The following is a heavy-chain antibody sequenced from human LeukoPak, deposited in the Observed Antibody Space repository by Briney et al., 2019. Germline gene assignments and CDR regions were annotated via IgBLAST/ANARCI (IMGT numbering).Heavy chain of an antibody. D-gene: IGHD2-21*01. CDR1: GYSISSGKY. CDR3: ARGPGISGDHIYPDY. V-gene: IGHV4-38-2*02. J-gene: IGHJ4*02. CDR2: IYESGST. Sequence: KPSETLSLTCSVSGYSISSGKYWAWIRQTPGKGLEWIGSIYESGSTYYTPSLKSRVTMSVDTSKNRFSLSLTSVTAADTAVYFCARGPGISGDHIYPDYWGQGIQVTVSS.